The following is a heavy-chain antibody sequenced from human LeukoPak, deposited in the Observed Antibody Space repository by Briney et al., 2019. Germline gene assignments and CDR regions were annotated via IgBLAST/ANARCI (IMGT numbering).Heavy chain of an antibody. CDR3: ARDQGKYQYYFDY. V-gene: IGHV1-2*02. D-gene: IGHD2-2*01. Sequence: ASVKVSCKASGYTFTGYYMHWVRQAPGQGLEWVGWINPNSGGTNYAQKFQGRVTMTRDTSISTAYMELSRLRSDDTAVYYCARDQGKYQYYFDYWGQGTLVTVSS. J-gene: IGHJ4*02. CDR1: GYTFTGYY. CDR2: INPNSGGT.